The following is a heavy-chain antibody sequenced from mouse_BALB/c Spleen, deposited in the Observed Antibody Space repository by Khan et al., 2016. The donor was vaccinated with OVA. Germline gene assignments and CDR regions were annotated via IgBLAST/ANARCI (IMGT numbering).Heavy chain of an antibody. V-gene: IGHV1-7*01. Sequence: VQLVESGAELAKPGASVKMSCKASGYTFTKYWMHWVKQRPGQGLEWIGYINPSTGYTEYNQKFKDKATLNADKSSSTAYMQLSSLTSEDSAVYYCVNHGCSPAWFTYWGQGTLVTVSA. CDR1: GYTFTKYW. CDR3: VNHGCSPAWFTY. CDR2: INPSTGYT. D-gene: IGHD1-1*01. J-gene: IGHJ3*01.